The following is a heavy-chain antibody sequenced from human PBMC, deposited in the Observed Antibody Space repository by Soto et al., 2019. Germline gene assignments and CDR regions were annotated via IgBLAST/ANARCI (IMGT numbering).Heavy chain of an antibody. V-gene: IGHV3-53*01. CDR1: GFTVSSKH. CDR2: FYSGGDT. Sequence: EVELVESGGGLIQPGGSLRLSCAASGFTVSSKHMSWVRQAPGKGLEWVSVFYSGGDTNYADSVKGRFTISRDNAHNSVSLQMNSLRAEDTALYYCGRDEVRNGVGVWGQGTTVTVSS. J-gene: IGHJ6*02. CDR3: GRDEVRNGVGV.